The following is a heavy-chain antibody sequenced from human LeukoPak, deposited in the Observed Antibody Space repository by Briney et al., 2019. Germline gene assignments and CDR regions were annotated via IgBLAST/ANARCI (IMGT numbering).Heavy chain of an antibody. CDR3: AKDYGDYEPYFDY. V-gene: IGHV3-7*01. J-gene: IGHJ4*02. CDR1: GFTISSNW. Sequence: GGSLRLSCAASGFTISSNWMNWVRQAPGKGLEWVANIKQDGSEKYYRDSVKGRFTISRDNAKNSLYLQMNSLRAEDTAVYYCAKDYGDYEPYFDYWGQGTLVTVTS. CDR2: IKQDGSEK. D-gene: IGHD4-17*01.